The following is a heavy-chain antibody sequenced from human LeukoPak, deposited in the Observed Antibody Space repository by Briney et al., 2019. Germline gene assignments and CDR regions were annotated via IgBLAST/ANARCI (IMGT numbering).Heavy chain of an antibody. D-gene: IGHD6-19*01. CDR3: ARDYSSGWYDAFGI. J-gene: IGHJ3*02. V-gene: IGHV1-69*13. CDR1: GGTFSSYA. CDR2: IIPIFGTA. Sequence: GASVKVSCKASGGTFSSYAISWVRQAPGQGLEWMGGIIPIFGTANYAQKFQGRVTITADESTSTAYMELSSLRSEDTAVYYCARDYSSGWYDAFGIWGQGTMVTVSS.